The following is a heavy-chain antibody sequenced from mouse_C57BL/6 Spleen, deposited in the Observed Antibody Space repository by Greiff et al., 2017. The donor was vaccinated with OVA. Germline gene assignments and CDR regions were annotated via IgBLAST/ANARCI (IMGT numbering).Heavy chain of an antibody. CDR1: GYTFTSYW. D-gene: IGHD1-1*01. CDR3: ARERDYYGSSYWYFDV. J-gene: IGHJ1*03. CDR2: INPSNGGT. Sequence: VQLQQSGTELVKPGASVKLSCKASGYTFTSYWMHWVKQRPGQGLEWIGNINPSNGGTNYNEKFKSKATLTVDKSSSTAYMQLSSLTSEDSAVYYCARERDYYGSSYWYFDVWGTGTTVTVSS. V-gene: IGHV1-53*01.